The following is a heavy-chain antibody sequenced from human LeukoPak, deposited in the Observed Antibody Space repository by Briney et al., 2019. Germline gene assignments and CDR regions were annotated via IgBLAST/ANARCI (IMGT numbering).Heavy chain of an antibody. V-gene: IGHV4-38-2*02. CDR1: GYSITIGYY. D-gene: IGHD3-10*01. J-gene: IGHJ4*02. CDR2: IYHSGST. Sequence: SETLSLTCTVSGYSITIGYYWGWIRQPPGKGLGWIGRIYHSGSTYYNPSLKSRVTMSVDTSKNQFSLKMNSVTAADTAVYYCARVLDYYGSGTYSFDYWGQGTLVTVSS. CDR3: ARVLDYYGSGTYSFDY.